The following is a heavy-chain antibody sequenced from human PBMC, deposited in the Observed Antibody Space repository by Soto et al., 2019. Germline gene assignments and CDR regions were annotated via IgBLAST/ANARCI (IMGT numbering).Heavy chain of an antibody. CDR3: AKDSAYYNSRGFDY. Sequence: GGSLRLSCVAYGLIFNNYAMSWVRQAPGKGLEWVSAIIGSGGSTYYADSVKGRFTISRDNSKNTLYPQMDSLRAEDTAVYYCAKDSAYYNSRGFDYWGQGTLVTVSS. J-gene: IGHJ4*02. CDR2: IIGSGGST. D-gene: IGHD3-22*01. CDR1: GLIFNNYA. V-gene: IGHV3-23*01.